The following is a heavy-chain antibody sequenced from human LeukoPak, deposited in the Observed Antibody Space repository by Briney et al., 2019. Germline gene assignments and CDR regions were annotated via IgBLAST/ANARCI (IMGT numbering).Heavy chain of an antibody. CDR3: ARDPYDYVWGSYRYTFDY. CDR2: INTNTGNP. V-gene: IGHV7-4-1*02. CDR1: GGTFSSYA. J-gene: IGHJ4*02. Sequence: ASVKVSCKASGGTFSSYAISWVRQAPGQGLEWMGWINTNTGNPTYAQGFTGRFVFSLDTSVSTAYLQISSLKAEDTAVYYCARDPYDYVWGSYRYTFDYWGQGTLVTVPS. D-gene: IGHD3-16*02.